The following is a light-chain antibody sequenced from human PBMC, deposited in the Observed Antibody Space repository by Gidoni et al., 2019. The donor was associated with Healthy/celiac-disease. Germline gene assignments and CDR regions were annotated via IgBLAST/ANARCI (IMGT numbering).Light chain of an antibody. CDR2: AAS. CDR3: QQSYSTPPT. CDR1: QSISSY. Sequence: DIQMTQSPSSLSASVGDRVTITCRASQSISSYLNWYQQKPGKAPTLLTYAASSLQSGVPSRFSGSGSGTDFTLTISSLQPEDFATYYCQQSYSTPPTFGGGTKVEIK. J-gene: IGKJ4*01. V-gene: IGKV1-39*01.